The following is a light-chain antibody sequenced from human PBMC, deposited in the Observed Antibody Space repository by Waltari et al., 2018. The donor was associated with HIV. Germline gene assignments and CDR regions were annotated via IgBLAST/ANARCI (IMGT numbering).Light chain of an antibody. J-gene: IGKJ3*01. CDR3: MQDTHWPFT. Sequence: DIVMTKAPLSLPVTLGQPASISCRSSEDLVDSNGNSYLNWFLLRPGQSPRRLFFKVSNRDSGVPERFSASGSGTEFTLKIRSVEAEDVGIYFCMQDTHWPFTFGPGTTLDI. V-gene: IGKV2-30*01. CDR1: EDLVDSNGNSY. CDR2: KVS.